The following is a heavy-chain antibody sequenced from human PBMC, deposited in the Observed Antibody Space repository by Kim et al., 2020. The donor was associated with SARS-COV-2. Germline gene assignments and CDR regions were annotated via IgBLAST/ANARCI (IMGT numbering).Heavy chain of an antibody. Sequence: GESLKISCKGSGYSFTSYWISWVRQMPGKGLEWMGRIDPSDSYTNYSPSFQGHVTISADKSISTAYLQWSSLKASDTAMYYCARRGLGDPSRYYYGMDVWGQGTTVTVSS. CDR3: ARRGLGDPSRYYYGMDV. J-gene: IGHJ6*02. CDR1: GYSFTSYW. D-gene: IGHD2-21*02. V-gene: IGHV5-10-1*01. CDR2: IDPSDSYT.